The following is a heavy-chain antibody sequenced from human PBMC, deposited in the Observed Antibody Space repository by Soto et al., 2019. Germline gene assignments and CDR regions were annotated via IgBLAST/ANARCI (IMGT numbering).Heavy chain of an antibody. V-gene: IGHV3-7*01. J-gene: IGHJ4*02. CDR1: ALSFNSHR. D-gene: IGHD1-20*01. CDR2: VQEDGSDK. CDR3: MKEYKGY. Sequence: PGGSLRLSSEASALSFNSHRIRLVRQAQGQGLEWLPSVQEDGSDKYYVESVKGRLTISRENAKSSVYLQMKSLRAEETAVYYCMKEYKGYRGKGT.